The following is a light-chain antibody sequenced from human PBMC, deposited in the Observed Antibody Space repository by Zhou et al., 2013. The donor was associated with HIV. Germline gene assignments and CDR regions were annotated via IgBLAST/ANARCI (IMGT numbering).Light chain of an antibody. Sequence: DIQMTQSPSSLSASVGDRVTITCRASQSISNYLNWYQQKPGKAPKLLIYAASSLQSGVPSRFNGSGSGTDFTLTISSLQPEDFATYYCQQSYSTPFITFGQGTRLEIK. CDR3: QQSYSTPFIT. CDR2: AAS. J-gene: IGKJ5*01. CDR1: QSISNY. V-gene: IGKV1-39*01.